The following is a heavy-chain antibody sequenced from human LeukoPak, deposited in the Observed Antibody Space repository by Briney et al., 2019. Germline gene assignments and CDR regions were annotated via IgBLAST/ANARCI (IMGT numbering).Heavy chain of an antibody. CDR1: GFTFSDYY. D-gene: IGHD6-19*01. V-gene: IGHV3-11*04. CDR3: AGKAVAFDY. CDR2: ISNSGSTI. J-gene: IGHJ4*02. Sequence: GGXXRLSCAASGFTFSDYYMSWIRQAPGKGLEWVSYISNSGSTIDYADSVKGRFTISRDNAKNSLYLQMNSLRAEDTAVYYCAGKAVAFDYWGQGTLVTVSS.